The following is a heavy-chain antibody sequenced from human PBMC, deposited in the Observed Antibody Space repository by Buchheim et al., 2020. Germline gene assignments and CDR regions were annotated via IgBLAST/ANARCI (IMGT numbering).Heavy chain of an antibody. J-gene: IGHJ4*02. CDR3: TRYVVVTAIPGY. CDR2: IRSKAYGGTT. Sequence: EVQLVESGGGLVKPGRSLRLSCTASGFTFGDYAMSWFRQAPGKGLEWVGFIRSKAYGGTTEYAASVKGRFTIPRDDSKSIAYLQMNSLKTEDTAVYYCTRYVVVTAIPGYWGQGTL. V-gene: IGHV3-49*05. D-gene: IGHD2-21*02. CDR1: GFTFGDYA.